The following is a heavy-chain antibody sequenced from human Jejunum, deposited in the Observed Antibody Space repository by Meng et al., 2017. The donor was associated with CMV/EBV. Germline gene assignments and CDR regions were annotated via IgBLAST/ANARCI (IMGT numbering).Heavy chain of an antibody. CDR1: SRYA. CDR2: ISGSGGST. Sequence: SRYAMSWVRQAPGKGLEWVSAISGSGGSTYYADSVKGRFTISRDNSKNTLYLQMNSLRAEDTAVYYCAKPRPLYGDYAYYYYGMDVWGQGTTVTVSS. CDR3: AKPRPLYGDYAYYYYGMDV. J-gene: IGHJ6*02. D-gene: IGHD4-17*01. V-gene: IGHV3-23*01.